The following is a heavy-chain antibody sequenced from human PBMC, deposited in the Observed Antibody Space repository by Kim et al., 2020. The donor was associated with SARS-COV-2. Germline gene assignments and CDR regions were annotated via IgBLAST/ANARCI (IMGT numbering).Heavy chain of an antibody. V-gene: IGHV3-11*06. D-gene: IGHD3-10*01. J-gene: IGHJ4*02. CDR3: ARIGYYYGSGSYYGGIDY. Sequence: KGRFTISRDNAKNSLYLQMNSLRAEDTAVYYCARIGYYYGSGSYYGGIDYWGQGTLVTVSS.